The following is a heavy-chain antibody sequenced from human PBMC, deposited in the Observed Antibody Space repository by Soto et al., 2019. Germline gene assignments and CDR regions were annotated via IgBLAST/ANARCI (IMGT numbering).Heavy chain of an antibody. CDR2: MNPNSGNT. CDR3: ARRNKYYDILTGYDQNWFDP. V-gene: IGHV1-8*01. CDR1: GYTFTSYD. Sequence: ASVKVSCKASGYTFTSYDINWVRQATGQGLEWMGWMNPNSGNTGYAQKFQGRVTMTRNTSISTAYMELSSLRSEDTAVYYCARRNKYYDILTGYDQNWFDPWGQGTLVTVSS. D-gene: IGHD3-9*01. J-gene: IGHJ5*02.